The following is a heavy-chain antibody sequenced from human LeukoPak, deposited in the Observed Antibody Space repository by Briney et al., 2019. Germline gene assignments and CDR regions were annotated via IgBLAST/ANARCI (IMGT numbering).Heavy chain of an antibody. CDR2: IYAGGST. V-gene: IGHV3-53*01. D-gene: IGHD5-24*01. Sequence: GGSLRLSCAASGFTVTNNYMSWVRQAPGKGLEWVSAIYAGGSTYYADSVKGRFTISRDNSKNTLYLQMNSLRVEDTAVYYCARDRLQYFEYWGQGTLVTVS. CDR1: GFTVTNNY. CDR3: ARDRLQYFEY. J-gene: IGHJ4*02.